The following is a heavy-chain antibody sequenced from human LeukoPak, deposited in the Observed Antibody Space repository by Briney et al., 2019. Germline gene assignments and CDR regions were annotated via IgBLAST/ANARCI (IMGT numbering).Heavy chain of an antibody. D-gene: IGHD3-10*01. V-gene: IGHV3-7*01. CDR2: KKHAGSDQ. CDR3: ARGGHRQKEF. Sequence: GGSLRLAWSAAAFTFGEYWMTCVSQPDGKGRGWVAIKKHAGSDQYCVDSVKGRFTISRNNAKNSLYLQMSSLRAEDTAVYYCARGGHRQKEFWGQGTLVTVSS. J-gene: IGHJ4*02. CDR1: AFTFGEYW.